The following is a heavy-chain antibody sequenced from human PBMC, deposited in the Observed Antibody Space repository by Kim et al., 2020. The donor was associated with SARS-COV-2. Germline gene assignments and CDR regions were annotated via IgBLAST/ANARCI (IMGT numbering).Heavy chain of an antibody. J-gene: IGHJ4*02. D-gene: IGHD2-2*01. CDR2: ISSYNGNT. V-gene: IGHV1-18*01. CDR1: GYTFTSYS. CDR3: ARDHCSTTSCYFDY. Sequence: ASVNVSCKASGYTFTSYSLFWVRPAPGQGLAGMGCISSYNGNTNYAQKLQGRVTMTTDTSTITAYMELRSLRSDETAVYYCARDHCSTTSCYFDYWGQGTMVTVSS.